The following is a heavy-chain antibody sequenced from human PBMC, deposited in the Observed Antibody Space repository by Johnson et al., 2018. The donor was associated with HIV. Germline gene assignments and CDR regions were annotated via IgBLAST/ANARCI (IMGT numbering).Heavy chain of an antibody. D-gene: IGHD6-6*01. Sequence: VQLVESGGGLVQPGGSLRLSCAASGFTFSSYWMSWVRQAPGKGLEWVATIKQDGSENYYVDSVKGRITLSRDKAKNSLYLQLNSLRAEETAVYYCASCEYSSPRGAFDIWGQGTMVTVSS. CDR3: ASCEYSSPRGAFDI. CDR2: IKQDGSEN. CDR1: GFTFSSYW. V-gene: IGHV3-7*05. J-gene: IGHJ3*02.